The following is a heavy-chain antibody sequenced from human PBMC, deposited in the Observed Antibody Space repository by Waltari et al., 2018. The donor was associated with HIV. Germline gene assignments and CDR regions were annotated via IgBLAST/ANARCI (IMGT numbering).Heavy chain of an antibody. CDR1: GGSTRSVAYF. J-gene: IGHJ6*02. D-gene: IGHD3-3*01. CDR3: ARGGDFWSGFPV. V-gene: IGHV4-30-4*01. CDR2: IYHSGDS. Sequence: QVRLQDSGPGLVKPSQTLTHTRTPSGGSTRSVAYFWSWIRQPPGKGLEWIGYIYHSGDSYYNPSLKSRVTISMDTSKKQFSLRLSSVTAADTAVYYCARGGDFWSGFPVWGQGTTVTISS.